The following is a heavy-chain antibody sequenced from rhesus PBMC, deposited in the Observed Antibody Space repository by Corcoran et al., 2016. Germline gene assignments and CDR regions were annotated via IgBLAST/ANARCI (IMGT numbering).Heavy chain of an antibody. CDR2: IYANSART. CDR1: GGSISAYHY. Sequence: QVQLQQWGEGLVKPSETLSLTCAVYGGSISAYHYWSWIRQPPGKGLEWIGNIYANSARTNYNPSLKKRVTISKDRSKNQFSLKLTAVTAADTAVYYCARGGTGGLDSWGQGVVVTVSS. D-gene: IGHD5-24*01. CDR3: ARGGTGGLDS. J-gene: IGHJ6*01. V-gene: IGHV4-73*01.